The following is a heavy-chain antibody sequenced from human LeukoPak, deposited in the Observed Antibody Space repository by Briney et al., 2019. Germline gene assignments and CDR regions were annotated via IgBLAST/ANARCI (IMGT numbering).Heavy chain of an antibody. CDR3: SSSGWRDPDSGSDY. CDR1: GFTVSSNY. J-gene: IGHJ4*02. CDR2: IYSGGST. V-gene: IGHV3-53*01. Sequence: GGSLRLSCAASGFTVSSNYMSWVRQAPGKGLEWVSVIYSGGSTYYADSVKGRFTISRDNPKNTPYLQMNSLRAEDTAVYYCSSSGWRDPDSGSDYWGQGTLVTVSS. D-gene: IGHD6-19*01.